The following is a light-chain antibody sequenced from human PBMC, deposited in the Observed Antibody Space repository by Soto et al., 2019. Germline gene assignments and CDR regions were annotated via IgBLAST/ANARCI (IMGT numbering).Light chain of an antibody. CDR1: SGHSSFI. Sequence: QSVLTQSSSASASLGSSVKLTCTLSSGHSSFIIAWHQQQPGKAPRYLMKLESTGSYNKGSGVPDRFSGSSSGADRYLTISNLQSEDEADYYCETWDSNTWVFGGGTKVTVL. J-gene: IGLJ3*02. V-gene: IGLV4-60*03. CDR3: ETWDSNTWV. CDR2: LESTGSY.